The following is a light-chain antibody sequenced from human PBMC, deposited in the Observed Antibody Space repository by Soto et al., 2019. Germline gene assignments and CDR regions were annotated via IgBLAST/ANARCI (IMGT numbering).Light chain of an antibody. V-gene: IGLV1-51*01. CDR1: SSNIGNNY. Sequence: QSVLTQPPSVSAAPEQTVTISCSGSSSNIGNNYVSWYQQLPGTAPKLLIYDNNKRPSGIPDRFSGPKSGTSATLVITGLQTGDEADYYCGTWDSSLSAVVFGGGTKLTVL. J-gene: IGLJ2*01. CDR3: GTWDSSLSAVV. CDR2: DNN.